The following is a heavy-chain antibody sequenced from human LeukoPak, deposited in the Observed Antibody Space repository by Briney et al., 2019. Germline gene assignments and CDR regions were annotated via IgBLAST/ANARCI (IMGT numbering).Heavy chain of an antibody. CDR2: IYSGGST. Sequence: PGGSLRPSCAASGFTVSSNYMSWVRQAPGKGLEWVSVIYSGGSTYYGDSVKGRFTISRDNSKNTLNLQMDTLRAEDTAVYYCARGFYAGAYYGMDVWGQGTTVTVSS. CDR3: ARGFYAGAYYGMDV. V-gene: IGHV3-53*01. J-gene: IGHJ6*02. D-gene: IGHD2/OR15-2a*01. CDR1: GFTVSSNY.